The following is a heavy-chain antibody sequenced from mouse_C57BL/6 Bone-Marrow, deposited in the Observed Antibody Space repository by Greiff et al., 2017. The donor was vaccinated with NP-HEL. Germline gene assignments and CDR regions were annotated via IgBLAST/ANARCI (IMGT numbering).Heavy chain of an antibody. CDR3: TRGGHEGDY. CDR1: GFTFSSYA. CDR2: ISSGGDYI. Sequence: EVKVVESGEGLVKPGGSLKLSCAASGFTFSSYAMSWVRQTPEKRLEWVAYISSGGDYIYYADTVKGRFTISRDNARNTLYLQMSRLKSEDTAMYYCTRGGHEGDYWGQGTTLTVSS. J-gene: IGHJ2*01. D-gene: IGHD1-1*02. V-gene: IGHV5-9-1*02.